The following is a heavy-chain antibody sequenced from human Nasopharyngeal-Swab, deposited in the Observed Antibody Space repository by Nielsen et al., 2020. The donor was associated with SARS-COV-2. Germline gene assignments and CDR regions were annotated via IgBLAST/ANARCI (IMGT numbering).Heavy chain of an antibody. J-gene: IGHJ4*02. V-gene: IGHV3-30*04. Sequence: GESLKISCAASGFTFSSYAMHWVRQAPGKGLEWVAVISYDGSNKYYADPVKGRFTISRDNSKNTLYLQMNSLRAEDTAVYYCASDSSGYYFVPFDYWGQGTLVTVSS. CDR1: GFTFSSYA. D-gene: IGHD3-22*01. CDR2: ISYDGSNK. CDR3: ASDSSGYYFVPFDY.